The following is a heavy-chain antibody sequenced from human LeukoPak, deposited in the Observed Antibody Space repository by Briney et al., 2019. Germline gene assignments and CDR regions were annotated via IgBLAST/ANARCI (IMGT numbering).Heavy chain of an antibody. CDR1: GGTFSSYA. J-gene: IGHJ4*02. CDR3: ARAGSSWLFDY. V-gene: IGHV1-69*06. Sequence: ASVKVSCKASGGTFSSYAISWVRQAPGQGLEWMGGIIPIFGTANYAQKFQGRVTITAGKSTSTAYMELSSLRSEVTAVYYCARAGSSWLFDYWGQGTLVTVSS. D-gene: IGHD6-13*01. CDR2: IIPIFGTA.